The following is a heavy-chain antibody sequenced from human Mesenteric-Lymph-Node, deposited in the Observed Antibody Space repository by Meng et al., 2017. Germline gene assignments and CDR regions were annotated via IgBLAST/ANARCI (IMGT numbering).Heavy chain of an antibody. D-gene: IGHD2-21*02. V-gene: IGHV4-4*02. CDR2: IYHSGST. CDR3: ARVGAYCGGDCYHPR. CDR1: GGSLSSRNW. J-gene: IGHJ4*02. Sequence: LQESGPGLGKPSGTLSLTCAVSGGSLSSRNWWSWVRQPPGKGLEWIGEIYHSGSTNYNPSLKSRVTISVDESKNQFSLRLSSVTAADTAVYYCARVGAYCGGDCYHPRWGQGTLVTVSS.